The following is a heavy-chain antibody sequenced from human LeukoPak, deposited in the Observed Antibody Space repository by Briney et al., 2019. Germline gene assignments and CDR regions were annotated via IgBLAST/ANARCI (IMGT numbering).Heavy chain of an antibody. D-gene: IGHD1-26*01. J-gene: IGHJ4*02. CDR3: ARASTPKVGATIYYFDY. Sequence: ASVNVSCKASGYTFTSYILNWVRQAPGQGLECMGWINTNTGNPTYAQGFTGRFVFSLDTSVSTAYLQISSLKAEDTALYYCARASTPKVGATIYYFDYWGQGTLVTVSS. V-gene: IGHV7-4-1*02. CDR1: GYTFTSYI. CDR2: INTNTGNP.